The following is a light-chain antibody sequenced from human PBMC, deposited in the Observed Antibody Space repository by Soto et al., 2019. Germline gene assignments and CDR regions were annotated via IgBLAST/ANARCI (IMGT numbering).Light chain of an antibody. V-gene: IGKV1-6*01. Sequence: AIQMTQSPSSLSASVGDRVTITCRASQGIRNDLGWYQHNPGKAPKLLIYAASSLQSGVPSRFSGSGSGTDFTLTISSLQPEDFATYYCLQDFKYPRTFGGGTKVEIK. CDR3: LQDFKYPRT. CDR2: AAS. CDR1: QGIRND. J-gene: IGKJ4*01.